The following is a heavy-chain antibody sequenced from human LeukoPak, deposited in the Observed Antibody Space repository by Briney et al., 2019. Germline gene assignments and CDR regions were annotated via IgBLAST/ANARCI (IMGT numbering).Heavy chain of an antibody. D-gene: IGHD3-3*01. J-gene: IGHJ4*02. V-gene: IGHV3-7*01. CDR3: ARHQYDFWSGYYPQDY. CDR1: GFTFSSYW. Sequence: GGSLRLSCAASGFTFSSYWMSWVRQAPGKGLEWVANIKQDGSEKYYVDSVRGRFTISRDNAKNSLYLQMNSLRAKDTAVYYCARHQYDFWSGYYPQDYWGQGTLVTVSS. CDR2: IKQDGSEK.